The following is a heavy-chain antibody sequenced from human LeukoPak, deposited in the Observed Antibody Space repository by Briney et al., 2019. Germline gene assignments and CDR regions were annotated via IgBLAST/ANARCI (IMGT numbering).Heavy chain of an antibody. V-gene: IGHV1-46*01. Sequence: VASVKVPCKASGYTFTSYYMHWVRQAPGQGLEWMGIINPSGGSTSYAQKFPGRVTMTRDTSTSTVYMELSSLRSEDTAVYYCARDPYSYYYGMDVWGQGTTVTVSS. CDR3: ARDPYSYYYGMDV. CDR2: INPSGGST. CDR1: GYTFTSYY. J-gene: IGHJ6*02.